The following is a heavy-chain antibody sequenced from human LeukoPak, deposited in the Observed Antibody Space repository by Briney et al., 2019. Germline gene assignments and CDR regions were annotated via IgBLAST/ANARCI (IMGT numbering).Heavy chain of an antibody. J-gene: IGHJ6*02. Sequence: SETLSLTCPVSRGSISCYYWSWIRQPPGKGLEWIGDIYYSGSTNYNPSLKCRVTISVDTTKNQLSLKQSSVTAADTAVYYCARQTTALSYSSGHFYGMDVWGQGTTVTVSS. CDR1: RGSISCYY. D-gene: IGHD6-19*01. V-gene: IGHV4-59*08. CDR2: IYYSGST. CDR3: ARQTTALSYSSGHFYGMDV.